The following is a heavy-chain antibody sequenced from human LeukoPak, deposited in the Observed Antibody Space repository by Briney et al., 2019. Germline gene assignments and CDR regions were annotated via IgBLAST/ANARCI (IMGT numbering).Heavy chain of an antibody. CDR3: AREVTVMVRIDY. V-gene: IGHV4-34*01. Sequence: SETLSLTCAVYGGSFSGYYWSWIRQPPGKGLEWIGEINHSGSTNYNPSLKSRVTISVDTSKNQFSLKLSSVTAADTAVYYCAREVTVMVRIDYWGQGTLVTVSS. CDR2: INHSGST. D-gene: IGHD5-18*01. J-gene: IGHJ4*02. CDR1: GGSFSGYY.